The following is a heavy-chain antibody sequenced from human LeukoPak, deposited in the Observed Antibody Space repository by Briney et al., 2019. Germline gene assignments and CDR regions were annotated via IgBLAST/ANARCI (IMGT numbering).Heavy chain of an antibody. V-gene: IGHV1-2*06. J-gene: IGHJ5*01. CDR2: INPNSGVT. CDR1: GYTFSGYS. D-gene: IGHD1-20*01. Sequence: ASVKVSCKASGYTFSGYSMHWVRQAPGQGLEWMGRINPNSGVTYYAQKFQGRVTMTSDTSITTAYMELSSLTSDDTATYYCARDASNWSAFDSWGQGTLFIVSS. CDR3: ARDASNWSAFDS.